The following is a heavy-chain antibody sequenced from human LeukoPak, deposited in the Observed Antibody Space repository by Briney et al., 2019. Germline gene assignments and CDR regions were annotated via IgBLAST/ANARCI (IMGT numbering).Heavy chain of an antibody. CDR2: IYYSGST. V-gene: IGHV4-39*01. J-gene: IGHJ4*02. Sequence: SETLSLTCTVSGGSISSSSYYWGWIRQPPGKGLEWIGNIYYSGSTYYNPSLKSRVTISVDTSKNQFSLKLSSVTAADTAVYYCASWDHGDSFCFLYWGQGTLVTVSS. CDR1: GGSISSSSYY. D-gene: IGHD4-17*01. CDR3: ASWDHGDSFCFLY.